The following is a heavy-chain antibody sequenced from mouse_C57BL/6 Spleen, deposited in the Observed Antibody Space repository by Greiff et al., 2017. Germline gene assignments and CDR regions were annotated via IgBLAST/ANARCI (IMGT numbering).Heavy chain of an antibody. Sequence: QVQLQQSGAELVKPGASVKLSCKASGYTFTSYWMHWVKQRPGQGLEWIGMIHPNSGSTNYNEKFKSKATLTVDKSSSTAYMQLSSLTSEDSAVYYCARTITTVVEGAWFAYWGQGTLVTVSA. CDR2: IHPNSGST. D-gene: IGHD1-1*01. J-gene: IGHJ3*01. V-gene: IGHV1-64*01. CDR1: GYTFTSYW. CDR3: ARTITTVVEGAWFAY.